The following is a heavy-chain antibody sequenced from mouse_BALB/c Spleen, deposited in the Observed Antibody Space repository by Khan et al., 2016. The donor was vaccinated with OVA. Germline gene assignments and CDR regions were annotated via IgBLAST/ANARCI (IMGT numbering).Heavy chain of an antibody. CDR1: GYSITSDYA. J-gene: IGHJ4*01. CDR3: ASELGRYYAMDY. Sequence: EVQLQESGPGLVKPSQSLSLTCTVTGYSITSDYAWNWIRQFPGNKLEWMGYISYSGSTTYNQSLKSRISITRDTSTDPFFPLLKSVTSEDTATYYCASELGRYYAMDYWGQGTSVTVSS. D-gene: IGHD4-1*01. CDR2: ISYSGST. V-gene: IGHV3-2*02.